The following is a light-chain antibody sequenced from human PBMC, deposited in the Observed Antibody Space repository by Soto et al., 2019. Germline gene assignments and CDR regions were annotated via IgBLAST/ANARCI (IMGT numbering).Light chain of an antibody. J-gene: IGKJ4*01. CDR3: QQRIDWPLT. CDR2: DAS. V-gene: IGKV3-11*01. Sequence: EIVLTQSPATLSLSPGEGATLSCRASQSIRTYLGWYQQKPGQAPRLLIYDASNRATGIPARFSGSGSGTDFTLTISSLAPEDFAVYYCQQRIDWPLTFGGGTKVEIK. CDR1: QSIRTY.